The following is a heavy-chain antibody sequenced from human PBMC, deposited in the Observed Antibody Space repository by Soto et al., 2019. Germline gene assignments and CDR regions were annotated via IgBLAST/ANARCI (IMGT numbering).Heavy chain of an antibody. Sequence: QVRLQESGPGLVKPSETLSLTCTVSGGSISSYYWSWIRQPPGKGLEWIGYMYNTGSTIYNPSLKPRVTISVDTSKNLFSLKLNSVTAADTAVYYCARDLWGYCGADCYPLDVWGQGTTVTVSS. CDR2: MYNTGST. V-gene: IGHV4-59*01. CDR1: GGSISSYY. CDR3: ARDLWGYCGADCYPLDV. D-gene: IGHD2-21*02. J-gene: IGHJ6*02.